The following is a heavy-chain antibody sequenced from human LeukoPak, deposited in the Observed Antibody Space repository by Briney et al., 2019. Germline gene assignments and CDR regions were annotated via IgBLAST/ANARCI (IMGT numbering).Heavy chain of an antibody. CDR3: ARGYSSGWYPNYYYYIDV. V-gene: IGHV1-2*06. Sequence: ASVKVSCKASGYTFTGYYMHWVRQAPGQGLESMGRINPNSGGTNYAQKFQGRVTMTRDTSISTAYMELSRLRSDDTAVYYCARGYSSGWYPNYYYYIDVWGKGTTVTFSS. J-gene: IGHJ6*03. CDR1: GYTFTGYY. D-gene: IGHD6-19*01. CDR2: INPNSGGT.